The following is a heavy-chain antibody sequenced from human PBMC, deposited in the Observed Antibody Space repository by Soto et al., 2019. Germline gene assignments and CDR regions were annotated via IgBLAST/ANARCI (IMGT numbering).Heavy chain of an antibody. V-gene: IGHV3-30-3*01. Sequence: QVQLVESGGGVVQPGRSLRLSCAASGFTFSTYAMEWVRQAPGKGLDWVALISYDGNNKYYADSVRSRFTISRDNSKNPLYLQMNTLRPEDTALYFCARPVEPFYYYGMDVWGQGTTVTVSS. CDR2: ISYDGNNK. CDR1: GFTFSTYA. J-gene: IGHJ6*02. CDR3: ARPVEPFYYYGMDV.